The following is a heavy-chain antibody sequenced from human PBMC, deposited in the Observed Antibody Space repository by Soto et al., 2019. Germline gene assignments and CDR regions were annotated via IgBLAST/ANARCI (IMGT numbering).Heavy chain of an antibody. V-gene: IGHV3-7*01. CDR3: ATGGSGTYYLGPLDY. CDR1: AFSLKTYW. J-gene: IGHJ4*02. CDR2: IHQYGDES. D-gene: IGHD3-10*01. Sequence: EVQLVESGGGLVLPGGSLRLSCVGSAFSLKTYWMAWVRQAPGKGLECVANIHQYGDESFYVDSVKGRFTISRDNANNSVYLQMDNLRAEDTGVYYCATGGSGTYYLGPLDYWGQGIMVIVSS.